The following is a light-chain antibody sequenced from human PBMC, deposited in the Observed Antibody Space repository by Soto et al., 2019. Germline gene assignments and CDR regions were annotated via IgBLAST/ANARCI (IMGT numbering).Light chain of an antibody. J-gene: IGLJ1*01. CDR3: CSYAGSYTHV. Sequence: QSALTQPRSVSGSPGQSVTISCTGTSSDVGRYNFVSWYQQHPDKAPKLMIYDVIKRPSGVPDRFSGSKSGNTASLTIYGLQAEDEADYHCCSYAGSYTHVFGTGTKLT. V-gene: IGLV2-11*01. CDR2: DVI. CDR1: SSDVGRYNF.